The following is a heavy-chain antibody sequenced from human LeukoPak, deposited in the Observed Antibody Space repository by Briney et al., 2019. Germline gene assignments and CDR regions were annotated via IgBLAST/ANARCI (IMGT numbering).Heavy chain of an antibody. CDR3: ARLFSQLPGYFAY. CDR2: IYYSGST. CDR1: GGSISSSSYY. V-gene: IGHV4-39*01. Sequence: SETLSLTCTVSGGSISSSSYYWGWIRQPPGKGLEWIGSIYYSGSTYYNPSLKSRVTISLDTSKNQFSLKLSSVTAADTAVYYCARLFSQLPGYFAYWGQGTLVTVSS. D-gene: IGHD2-2*01. J-gene: IGHJ4*02.